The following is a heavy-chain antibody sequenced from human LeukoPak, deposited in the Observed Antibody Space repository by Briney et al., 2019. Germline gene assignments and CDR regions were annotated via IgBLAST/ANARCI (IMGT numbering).Heavy chain of an antibody. D-gene: IGHD3-3*01. CDR3: ARTGHRKNVLRFLEWLDRYNWFDP. Sequence: SGPALVKPTQTLTLTCTFSGFSLSTSGMCVSWIRQPPGKGLEWIGEINHSGSTNYNPSLKSRVTISVDTSKNQFSLKLSSVTAADTAVYYCARTGHRKNVLRFLEWLDRYNWFDPWGQGTLVTVSS. J-gene: IGHJ5*02. CDR1: GFSLSTSGM. CDR2: INHSGST. V-gene: IGHV4-39*07.